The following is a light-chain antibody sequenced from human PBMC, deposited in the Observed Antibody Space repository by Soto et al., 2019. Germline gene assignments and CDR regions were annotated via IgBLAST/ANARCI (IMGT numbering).Light chain of an antibody. V-gene: IGKV3-20*01. CDR1: QSVSSSY. Sequence: EIVLTQSPGTLSLSPGERATLSCRASQSVSSSYLAWYQQKPGQAPRLLIYGASSRDTGIPDRFSGSGSGTGFTLTISRLEPEDVAVYYCQQYGSSPSTFGQGTKVEIK. J-gene: IGKJ1*01. CDR2: GAS. CDR3: QQYGSSPST.